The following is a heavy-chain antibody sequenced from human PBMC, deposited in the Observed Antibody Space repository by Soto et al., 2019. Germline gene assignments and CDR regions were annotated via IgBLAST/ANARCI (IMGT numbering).Heavy chain of an antibody. CDR3: ARSTGSYSYYGMDV. CDR2: INPKNGDT. Sequence: GASVKVSCKASGYTFTGYFLHWVRQAPGQGPEWMGCINPKNGDTYYAQRFQGRVTMTRDTSISTAYMDLNRLTSDDTAVYYCARSTGSYSYYGMDVWGQGXTVTVYS. CDR1: GYTFTGYF. D-gene: IGHD1-26*01. V-gene: IGHV1-2*02. J-gene: IGHJ6*02.